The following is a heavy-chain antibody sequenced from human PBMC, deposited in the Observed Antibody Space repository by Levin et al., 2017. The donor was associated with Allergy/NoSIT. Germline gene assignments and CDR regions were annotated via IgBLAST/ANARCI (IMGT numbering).Heavy chain of an antibody. Sequence: GGSLRLSCAASGFTFSSYSMNWVRQAPGKGLEWVSSISSSSSYIYYADSVKGRFTISRDNAKNSLYLQMNSLRAEDTAVYYCARDDGSLDTAMVSDAFDIWGQGTMVTVSS. V-gene: IGHV3-21*01. CDR2: ISSSSSYI. CDR3: ARDDGSLDTAMVSDAFDI. J-gene: IGHJ3*02. D-gene: IGHD5-18*01. CDR1: GFTFSSYS.